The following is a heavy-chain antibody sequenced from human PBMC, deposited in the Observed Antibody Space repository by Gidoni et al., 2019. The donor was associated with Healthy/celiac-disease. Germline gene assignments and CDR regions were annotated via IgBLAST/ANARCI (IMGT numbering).Heavy chain of an antibody. CDR1: GYTFTSYY. D-gene: IGHD3-3*01. CDR3: ASPYYDFWSGYQYYYYYGMDV. V-gene: IGHV1-46*01. Sequence: QVQLVQSGAEVKKPGASVKVSCKASGYTFTSYYMHWVRQAPGQGLEWMGIINPSGGSTSYAQKFQGRVTMTRDTSTSTVYMELSSLRSEDTAVYYCASPYYDFWSGYQYYYYYGMDVWGQGTTVTVSS. J-gene: IGHJ6*02. CDR2: INPSGGST.